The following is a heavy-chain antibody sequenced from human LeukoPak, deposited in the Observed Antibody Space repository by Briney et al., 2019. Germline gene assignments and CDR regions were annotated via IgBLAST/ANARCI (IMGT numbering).Heavy chain of an antibody. V-gene: IGHV4-34*01. CDR1: GGSFSGYY. Sequence: SETLSLTCAVYGGSFSGYYWSWIRQPPGKGLEWIGEINHSGSTNYNPSLKSRVTISVDTSKNQFSLKLSSVTAADTAVYYCARRDSSGWYIGYFQHWGQGTLVTVSS. CDR2: INHSGST. D-gene: IGHD6-19*01. J-gene: IGHJ1*01. CDR3: ARRDSSGWYIGYFQH.